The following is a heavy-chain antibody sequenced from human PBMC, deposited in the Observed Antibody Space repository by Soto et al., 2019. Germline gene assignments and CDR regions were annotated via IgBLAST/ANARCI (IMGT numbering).Heavy chain of an antibody. CDR2: IDKKATFD. V-gene: IGHV3-11*01. Sequence: QDRLVESGGGVVRPGGSLRLSCASSGFVFTDYYMTWIRQAPGKGLEWISYIDKKATFDYSADFVRDRFSISRDNANNSLFQSMNSVRVAGTAVYYCEGFEMKGQFWSINVWGIGTTVIVSS. J-gene: IGHJ6*04. CDR3: EGFEMKGQFWSINV. D-gene: IGHD3-10*01. CDR1: GFVFTDYY.